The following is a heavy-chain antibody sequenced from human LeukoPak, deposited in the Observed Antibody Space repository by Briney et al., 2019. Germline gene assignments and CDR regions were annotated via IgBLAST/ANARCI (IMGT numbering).Heavy chain of an antibody. D-gene: IGHD5-18*01. V-gene: IGHV4-4*09. CDR1: GGSISSYY. J-gene: IGHJ3*02. CDR3: ARYRGYSYGYGSGAFDI. Sequence: SETLSLTCTVSGGSISSYYWSWIRQPPGKGLEWIGYIYTSGSTNYNPSLKSRVTISVDTSKNQFSLKLSSVTAADTAVYYCARYRGYSYGYGSGAFDIWGQGTMVTVSS. CDR2: IYTSGST.